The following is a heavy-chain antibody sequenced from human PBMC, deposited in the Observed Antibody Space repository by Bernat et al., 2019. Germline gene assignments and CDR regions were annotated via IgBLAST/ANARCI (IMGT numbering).Heavy chain of an antibody. CDR3: AKPYCSGGSCYSRGAFDI. V-gene: IGHV3-43*02. Sequence: EVQLVESGGGVVQPGGSLRLSCAASGFTFDDYAMHWVRQAPGKGLEWVSLISGDGGSTYYADSVKGRFTISRDNSKNSLYLQMNSLRNEDTALYYCAKPYCSGGSCYSRGAFDIWGQGTMVTVSS. J-gene: IGHJ3*02. CDR1: GFTFDDYA. D-gene: IGHD2-15*01. CDR2: ISGDGGST.